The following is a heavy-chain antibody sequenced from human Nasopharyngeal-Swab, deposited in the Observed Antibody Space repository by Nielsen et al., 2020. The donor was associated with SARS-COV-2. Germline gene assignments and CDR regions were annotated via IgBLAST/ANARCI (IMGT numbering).Heavy chain of an antibody. Sequence: GGSLRLSCVASGFTFSSYGMSWVRQAPGKGLEWVSAISGGGDSRYYADSVKGRFTISRDSSTNTLYLQMNNVRAEDTAVYYCARDLGGGYCTTTNCPGSWGQGTLVTVSS. V-gene: IGHV3-23*01. CDR2: ISGGGDSR. CDR1: GFTFSSYG. CDR3: ARDLGGGYCTTTNCPGS. J-gene: IGHJ1*01. D-gene: IGHD2-2*01.